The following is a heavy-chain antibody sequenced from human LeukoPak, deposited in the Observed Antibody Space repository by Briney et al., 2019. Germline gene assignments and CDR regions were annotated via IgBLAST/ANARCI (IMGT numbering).Heavy chain of an antibody. CDR3: ARELIAVAGRGIDY. Sequence: ASVKVSCKASGYTFTSYDINWVRQATGQGLEWMGWMNPNSGNTGYAQKFQGRVTMTRNTSISTAYMELSSLRSEDTAVYYCARELIAVAGRGIDYWGQGTLATVSS. D-gene: IGHD6-19*01. V-gene: IGHV1-8*01. CDR1: GYTFTSYD. J-gene: IGHJ4*02. CDR2: MNPNSGNT.